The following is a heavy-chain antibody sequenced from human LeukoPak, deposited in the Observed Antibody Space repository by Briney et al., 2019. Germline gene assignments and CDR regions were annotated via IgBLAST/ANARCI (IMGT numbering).Heavy chain of an antibody. CDR1: GFTLSNYD. D-gene: IGHD3-10*01. J-gene: IGHJ4*02. CDR3: AKDRSGFGANDY. V-gene: IGHV3-23*01. Sequence: GGFLRVSCAASGFTLSNYDMSWVRQAPGKGLKWVSTICTTGASTFYADSVKGQFTISRDNSKNTLYLQMNTPRAEGTAVYYCAKDRSGFGANDYWGQGTLVTVSS. CDR2: ICTTGAST.